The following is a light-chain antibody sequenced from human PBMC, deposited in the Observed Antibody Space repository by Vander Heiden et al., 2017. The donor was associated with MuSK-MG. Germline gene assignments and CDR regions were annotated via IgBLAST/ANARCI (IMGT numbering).Light chain of an antibody. V-gene: IGKV2-28*01. Sequence: DIVMTQSPLSLPVTPGEPASISCRSSQSLLHSNGYNYLDWYLQKPGQSPQLLIYLGSNRASGVPDRFSGSGSGTDFTLKISRVEAEDVGLYYCRQALQTRYTFGQGTKLEIK. CDR2: LGS. CDR1: QSLLHSNGYNY. J-gene: IGKJ2*01. CDR3: RQALQTRYT.